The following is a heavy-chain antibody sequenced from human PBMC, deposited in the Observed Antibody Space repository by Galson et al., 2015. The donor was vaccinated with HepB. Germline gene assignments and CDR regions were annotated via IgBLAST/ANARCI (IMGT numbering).Heavy chain of an antibody. V-gene: IGHV4-34*01. CDR2: INHSGST. CDR3: ARGLPPLDY. CDR1: GGSFSGYY. Sequence: ETLSLTCAVFGGSFSGYYWSWIRQPPGKGLEWIGEINHSGSTNYNPSLKSRVTISVDTSKNQFSLKLSSVTAADTAVYYCARGLPPLDYWGQGTLVTVSS. J-gene: IGHJ4*02.